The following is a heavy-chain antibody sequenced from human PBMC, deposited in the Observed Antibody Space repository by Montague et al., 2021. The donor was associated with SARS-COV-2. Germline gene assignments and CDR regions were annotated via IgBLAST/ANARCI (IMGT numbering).Heavy chain of an antibody. Sequence: SETLSLTCTVSGDSISSSSYDWGWIRRPPGKGLEWIGYISYHGNTNYNPSLKSRVTISIDTSRNQFSLKFSSVTATDTAIYYCARRLDYCDSSGQRRHFNYWGQGTLVTVSS. CDR1: GDSISSSSYD. D-gene: IGHD3-22*01. CDR2: ISYHGNT. CDR3: ARRLDYCDSSGQRRHFNY. V-gene: IGHV4-39*01. J-gene: IGHJ4*02.